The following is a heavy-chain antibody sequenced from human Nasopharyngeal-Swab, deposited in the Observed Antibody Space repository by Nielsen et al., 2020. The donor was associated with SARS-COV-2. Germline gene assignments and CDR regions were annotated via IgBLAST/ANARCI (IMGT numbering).Heavy chain of an antibody. CDR3: ARDPHGVRGAMQDAFDL. D-gene: IGHD3-16*01. CDR2: INGEESRT. Sequence: GGSLRLSCAVSGFTFNNYWMHWVRQAPGKGLVWVSRINGEESRTSYADSVKGRFTISRDNAKNTLYLQMNSLRADDAAIYYCARDPHGVRGAMQDAFDLWGQGTMVTVSS. V-gene: IGHV3-74*01. J-gene: IGHJ3*01. CDR1: GFTFNNYW.